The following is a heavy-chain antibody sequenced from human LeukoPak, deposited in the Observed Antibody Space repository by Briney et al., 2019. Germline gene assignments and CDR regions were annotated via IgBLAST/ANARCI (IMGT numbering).Heavy chain of an antibody. V-gene: IGHV5-51*01. CDR1: GYSFTSYW. D-gene: IGHD5-18*01. Sequence: GESLKISCKGSGYSFTSYWISWVRQMPGKGLEWMGIIYPGDSDTRYSPSFQGQVTLTADKSISTAYLQWSSLKASDTAIYYCARSAYSYGYSHWGQGTLVTVS. CDR3: ARSAYSYGYSH. CDR2: IYPGDSDT. J-gene: IGHJ4*02.